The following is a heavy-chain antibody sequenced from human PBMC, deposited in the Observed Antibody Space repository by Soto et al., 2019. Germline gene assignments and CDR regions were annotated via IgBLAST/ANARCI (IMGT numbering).Heavy chain of an antibody. J-gene: IGHJ6*04. D-gene: IGHD6-13*01. Sequence: ESLKISCKGSGYSFTSYWISWVRQMPGKGLEWMGRIDPSDSYTNYSPSFQGHVTISADKSISTAYLQWSSLKASDTAMYYCARQRSIAAAALYYYYYYGMEVWGKGTTVNVSS. CDR1: GYSFTSYW. CDR2: IDPSDSYT. CDR3: ARQRSIAAAALYYYYYYGMEV. V-gene: IGHV5-10-1*01.